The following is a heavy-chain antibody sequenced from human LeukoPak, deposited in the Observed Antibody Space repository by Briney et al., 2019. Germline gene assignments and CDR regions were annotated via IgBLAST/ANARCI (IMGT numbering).Heavy chain of an antibody. Sequence: TPSETLSLTCTVSGGSMRSFYWGWIRLPPGKGLEWVASVYYSGSAHYNPSLKSRVTISVDTSRSQFSLKLTSVTAADTALYFCARQRVGVVPAGYFDSWGPGTLVTVSS. V-gene: IGHV4-59*05. CDR3: ARQRVGVVPAGYFDS. D-gene: IGHD2-2*01. J-gene: IGHJ4*02. CDR1: GGSMRSFY. CDR2: VYYSGSA.